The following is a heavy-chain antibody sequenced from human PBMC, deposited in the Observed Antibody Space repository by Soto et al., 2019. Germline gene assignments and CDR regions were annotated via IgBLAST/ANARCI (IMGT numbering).Heavy chain of an antibody. D-gene: IGHD3-16*02. CDR2: ISAYNGNT. CDR3: AMIMITFGGVIEPLDY. Sequence: GASVKVSCKASGYTFTSYGISWVRQAPGQGLEWMGWISAYNGNTNYAQKLQGRVTMTTDTSTSTAYMELRSLRSDDTAVYYCAMIMITFGGVIEPLDYWGQGTLVTVS. V-gene: IGHV1-18*01. J-gene: IGHJ4*02. CDR1: GYTFTSYG.